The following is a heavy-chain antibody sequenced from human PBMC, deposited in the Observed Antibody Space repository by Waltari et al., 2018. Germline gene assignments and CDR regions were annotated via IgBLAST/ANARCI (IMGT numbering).Heavy chain of an antibody. CDR2: ISYDGSNK. J-gene: IGHJ4*02. Sequence: VQLVESGGGVVQPGRSLRRSCAASGFTFISYAMHGVRQAPGKGLECVAVISYDGSNKYYADSVKGRFTISRDNSKNTLYLQMNSLRAEDTAVYYCARDQQVLAAPDYWGQGTLVTVSS. CDR1: GFTFISYA. CDR3: ARDQQVLAAPDY. V-gene: IGHV3-30-3*01. D-gene: IGHD3-3*02.